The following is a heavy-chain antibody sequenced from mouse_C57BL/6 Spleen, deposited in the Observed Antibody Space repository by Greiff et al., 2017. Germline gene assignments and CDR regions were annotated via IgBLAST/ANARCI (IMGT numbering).Heavy chain of an antibody. CDR3: AREGLLRAMDY. CDR2: ISDGGSYT. D-gene: IGHD1-1*01. Sequence: EVKLEESGGGLVKPGGSLKLSCAASGFTFSSYAMSWVRQTPEKRLEWVATISDGGSYTDYPDNVKGRFTISRDNAKNNLYLQMSHLKSEDTAMYYCAREGLLRAMDYWGQGTSVTVSS. J-gene: IGHJ4*01. CDR1: GFTFSSYA. V-gene: IGHV5-4*01.